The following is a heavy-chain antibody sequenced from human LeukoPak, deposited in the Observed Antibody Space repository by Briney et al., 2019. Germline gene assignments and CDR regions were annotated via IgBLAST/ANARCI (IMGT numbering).Heavy chain of an antibody. V-gene: IGHV3-23*01. D-gene: IGHD2-15*01. Sequence: GGSLRLSCAASGFTFNIFAMNWVRQAPGKGLEWVSAISGSGGSTYYADSVKGRFTISRDNSKNTLYLQMNSLRAEDTAVYYCASPGRVVLLVFYNYWGQGTLVTVSP. CDR1: GFTFNIFA. CDR3: ASPGRVVLLVFYNY. J-gene: IGHJ4*02. CDR2: ISGSGGST.